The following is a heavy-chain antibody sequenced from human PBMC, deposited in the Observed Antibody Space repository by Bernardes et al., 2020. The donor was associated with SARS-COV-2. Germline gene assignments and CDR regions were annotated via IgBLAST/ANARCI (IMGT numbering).Heavy chain of an antibody. CDR3: AKTGGSSSKSSLSRWDY. Sequence: GGSLRLSCAASGYTFSSYAMSWVRQAPGKGLEWVSTISGSGGSTYYADSVKGRFTISRENSKNTLYLQMNSLRAEDTAVYYCAKTGGSSSKSSLSRWDYWGQGTLVTVSS. D-gene: IGHD6-6*01. V-gene: IGHV3-23*01. J-gene: IGHJ4*02. CDR2: ISGSGGST. CDR1: GYTFSSYA.